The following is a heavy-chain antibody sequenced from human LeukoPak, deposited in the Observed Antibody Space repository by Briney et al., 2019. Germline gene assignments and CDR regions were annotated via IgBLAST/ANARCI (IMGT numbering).Heavy chain of an antibody. CDR2: ISYDGSNK. Sequence: GRSLRLSCAASGFTFSSYGMHWVRQAPGKGLEWVAVISYDGSNKYYADSVKGRFTISRDNSKNTLYLQMNSLRAEDTAVYYCAKTILTGYYFDYWGQGTLVTVSS. CDR1: GFTFSSYG. V-gene: IGHV3-30*18. CDR3: AKTILTGYYFDY. J-gene: IGHJ4*02. D-gene: IGHD3-9*01.